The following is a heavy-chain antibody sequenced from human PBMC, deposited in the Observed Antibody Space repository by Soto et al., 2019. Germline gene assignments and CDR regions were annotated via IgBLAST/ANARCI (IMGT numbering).Heavy chain of an antibody. V-gene: IGHV4-34*01. J-gene: IGHJ4*02. CDR1: GGSFSGYY. D-gene: IGHD3-3*01. Sequence: SETLSLTCAVYGGSFSGYYWSWIRQPPGKGLEWIGEINHSGSTNYNPSLKSRVTISVDTSKNQFSLKLSSVTAADTAVYYCARRRVGITIFGVVILAPFDYWGQGTLVTVS. CDR3: ARRRVGITIFGVVILAPFDY. CDR2: INHSGST.